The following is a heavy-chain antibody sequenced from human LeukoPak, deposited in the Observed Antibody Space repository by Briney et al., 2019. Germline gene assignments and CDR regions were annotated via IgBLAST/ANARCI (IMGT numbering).Heavy chain of an antibody. CDR3: ARLVVTAPQYHYYMDV. D-gene: IGHD2-21*02. Sequence: PSETLSLTCNVSGGSFNGYYWTWLRQPPGKGVEWIAEINHIGTTNHNPSLKSRVTVSTDTSKNQLFLRLTSVTAADTALYYCARLVVTAPQYHYYMDVWGEGTTVTVSS. J-gene: IGHJ6*03. CDR2: INHIGTT. V-gene: IGHV4-34*01. CDR1: GGSFNGYY.